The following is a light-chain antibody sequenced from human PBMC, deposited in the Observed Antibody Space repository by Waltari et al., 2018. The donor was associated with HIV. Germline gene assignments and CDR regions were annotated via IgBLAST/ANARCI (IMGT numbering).Light chain of an antibody. V-gene: IGLV2-14*01. CDR3: SSYTSSSTYV. Sequence: QSALTQPASVSGPPGQSITISCTGTTNDVGSSNYVSWHQQHPGQAPKRIIHDVSDRPSGTSNRFSGSKSGNTASRTISGLQTEDEADYYCSSYTSSSTYVFGTGTRVTVL. CDR1: TNDVGSSNY. J-gene: IGLJ1*01. CDR2: DVS.